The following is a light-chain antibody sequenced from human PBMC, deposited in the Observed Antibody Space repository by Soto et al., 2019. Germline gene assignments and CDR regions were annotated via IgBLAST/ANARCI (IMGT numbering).Light chain of an antibody. J-gene: IGKJ5*01. CDR1: QGISTY. V-gene: IGKV1-33*01. Sequence: IQMSQSPSSLSASVGDRVTITCRASQGISTYLNWYQQKPGKAPKLLIYDASNLETGAPSRFSGSGSGTDFSFTIRSLQPEDIATYYCQQYDNLPITFGQGTRLEIK. CDR2: DAS. CDR3: QQYDNLPIT.